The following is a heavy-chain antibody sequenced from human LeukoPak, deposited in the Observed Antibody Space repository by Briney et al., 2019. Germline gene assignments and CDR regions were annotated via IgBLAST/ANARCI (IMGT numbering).Heavy chain of an antibody. J-gene: IGHJ4*02. CDR1: GYSFTSYW. CDR2: IFPGDSDT. CDR3: ARERPGSSGWYTH. D-gene: IGHD6-19*01. Sequence: VESLKISCKGSGYSFTSYWIGWVRQMPGKGLGWMGIIFPGDSDTRYSPSFLGEVTFSVDMSTATAYLEWSSLKASDSAMYFCARERPGSSGWYTHWGQGTLVTVSS. V-gene: IGHV5-51*01.